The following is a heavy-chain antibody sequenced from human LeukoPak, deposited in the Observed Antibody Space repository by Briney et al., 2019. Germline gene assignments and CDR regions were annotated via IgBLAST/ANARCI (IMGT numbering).Heavy chain of an antibody. Sequence: KPSETLSLTCTVSGGSISSYYWNWIRQPPGKGLEWIGSINYSGSTYYNPSLKSRVTIAVDTSKNQFSLKLSSVIAADTAVYYCARHLKRVSGAAAGTCDHWGQGTLVTVSS. D-gene: IGHD6-13*01. CDR1: GGSISSYY. CDR3: ARHLKRVSGAAAGTCDH. V-gene: IGHV4-39*01. CDR2: INYSGST. J-gene: IGHJ4*02.